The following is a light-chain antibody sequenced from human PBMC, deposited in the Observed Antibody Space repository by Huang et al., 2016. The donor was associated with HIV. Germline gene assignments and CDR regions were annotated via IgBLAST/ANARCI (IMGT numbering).Light chain of an antibody. CDR2: DAS. Sequence: AIQLTQSPSFLSASVGDRVTITCRASQDITDALAWYQQKPGKPHKVLIYDASSLESGVPSRFSGNGSGADFTLTISSLQPEDFATYYCQQFKNYPLTFGGGTKVEVK. CDR1: QDITDA. CDR3: QQFKNYPLT. V-gene: IGKV1D-13*01. J-gene: IGKJ4*01.